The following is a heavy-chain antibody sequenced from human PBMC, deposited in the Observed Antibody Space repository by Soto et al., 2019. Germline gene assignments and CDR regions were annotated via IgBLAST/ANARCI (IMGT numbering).Heavy chain of an antibody. Sequence: QLQLVESGGGVVQPGGSLRLSCAASGLIFSRSGMHWVRQAPGKGLEWVAMIWSDGSKDYYADSVRGGFTISRDDSKSMLYLQMGSLTADDTAVYYCARDKGVTCLDDWGQGTLVTVSS. V-gene: IGHV3-33*01. CDR3: ARDKGVTCLDD. D-gene: IGHD3-16*02. CDR1: GLIFSRSG. CDR2: IWSDGSKD. J-gene: IGHJ4*02.